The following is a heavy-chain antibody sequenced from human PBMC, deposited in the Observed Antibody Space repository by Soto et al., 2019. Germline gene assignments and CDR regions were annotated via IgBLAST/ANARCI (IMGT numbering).Heavy chain of an antibody. J-gene: IGHJ6*03. D-gene: IGHD3-3*01. V-gene: IGHV4-39*01. Sequence: PSETLSLTCTVSGGSISSSSYYWGWIRQPPGKGLEWIGSIYYSGSTYYNPSLKSRVTISVDTSKNQFSLKLSSVTAADTAVYYCARHLMTIFGVVTSYYYYMDVWGKGTTVT. CDR1: GGSISSSSYY. CDR2: IYYSGST. CDR3: ARHLMTIFGVVTSYYYYMDV.